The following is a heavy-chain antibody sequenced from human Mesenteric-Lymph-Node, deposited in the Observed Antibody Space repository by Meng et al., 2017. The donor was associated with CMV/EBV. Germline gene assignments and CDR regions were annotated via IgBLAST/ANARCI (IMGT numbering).Heavy chain of an antibody. Sequence: ASVKVSCKASGYTFTSYGISWVRQAPGQGLEWMGWISAYNGNTNYAQKLQGRVTMTTDTSTSTAYMELSSLRSEDTAVYYCARDSATPTIFGVVRREEGYFDYWGQGTLVTVSS. CDR1: GYTFTSYG. V-gene: IGHV1-18*01. J-gene: IGHJ4*02. CDR2: ISAYNGNT. D-gene: IGHD3-3*01. CDR3: ARDSATPTIFGVVRREEGYFDY.